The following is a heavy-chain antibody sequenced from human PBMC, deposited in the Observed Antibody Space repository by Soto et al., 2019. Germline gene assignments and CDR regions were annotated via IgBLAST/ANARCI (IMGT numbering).Heavy chain of an antibody. CDR1: GFTFSTYA. Sequence: QLQLVESGGGVVQPGRSLRLSCAASGFTFSTYAMHWVRQAPGKGLEWVAVLLYDGSNKNYADSVKGRFTISRDISKNTLYLQMNSLRAEDTAVYYCAKSPQYGGYATEFDYWGQGTLVTVSS. CDR2: LLYDGSNK. CDR3: AKSPQYGGYATEFDY. V-gene: IGHV3-30*18. J-gene: IGHJ4*02. D-gene: IGHD5-12*01.